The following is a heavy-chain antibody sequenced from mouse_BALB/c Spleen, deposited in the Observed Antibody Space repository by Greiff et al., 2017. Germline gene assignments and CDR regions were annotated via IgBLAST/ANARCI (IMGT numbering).Heavy chain of an antibody. CDR3: AISGTGTDYYSMDY. D-gene: IGHD4-1*01. J-gene: IGHJ4*01. CDR2: IEPANGHT. Sequence: VQLQQSGAELVKPGASVKLSCTASGFNIKDPYMHWVKQRPEQGLEWIGRIEPANGHTKYDPKFQGKATITADTSSNTAYLQLSSLTSEDTAVYYGAISGTGTDYYSMDYWGQGTSVTVSS. V-gene: IGHV14-3*02. CDR1: GFNIKDPY.